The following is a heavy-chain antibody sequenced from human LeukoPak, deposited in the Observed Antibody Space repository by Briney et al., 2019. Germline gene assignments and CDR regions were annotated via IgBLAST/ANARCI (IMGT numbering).Heavy chain of an antibody. Sequence: ASVKVSCKASGYTFTSYYMHWVRQAPGQGLEWMGIINPSGGSTSYTQKFQGRVTMTRDMSTSTVYMELSSLRSEDTAVYYCARSPGSGYYHYYFDYWGQGTLVTVSS. CDR2: INPSGGST. CDR1: GYTFTSYY. D-gene: IGHD3-22*01. CDR3: ARSPGSGYYHYYFDY. J-gene: IGHJ4*02. V-gene: IGHV1-46*01.